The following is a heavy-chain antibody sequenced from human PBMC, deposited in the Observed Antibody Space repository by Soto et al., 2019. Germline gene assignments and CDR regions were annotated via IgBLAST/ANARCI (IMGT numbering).Heavy chain of an antibody. J-gene: IGHJ6*02. V-gene: IGHV4-39*01. CDR1: GGSISSSSYY. CDR2: IYYSGST. Sequence: SETLSLSCTVSGGSISSSSYYWGWIRQPPGKGLEWIGSIYYSGSTYYNPSLKSRVTISVDTSKNQFSLKLSSVTAAVTAVYYCARRGYYYGMDVWGQGTTVTVSS. CDR3: ARRGYYYGMDV.